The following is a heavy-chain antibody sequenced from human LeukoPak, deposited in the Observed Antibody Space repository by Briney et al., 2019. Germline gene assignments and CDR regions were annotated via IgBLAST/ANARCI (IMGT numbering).Heavy chain of an antibody. J-gene: IGHJ4*02. Sequence: SETLSLTCAVSGGSISSYYWSWIRQPAGKGLEWIGRFYYCGSTNYTPSLESRVTMSVDTSKNQFSLKLSSVTAADTAVFYCVGENRENYREFDYWGQGTLVTVSS. D-gene: IGHD1-7*01. CDR2: FYYCGST. CDR1: GGSISSYY. V-gene: IGHV4-4*07. CDR3: VGENRENYREFDY.